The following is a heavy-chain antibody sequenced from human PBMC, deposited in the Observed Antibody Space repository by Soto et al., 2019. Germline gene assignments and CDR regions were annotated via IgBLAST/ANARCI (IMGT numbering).Heavy chain of an antibody. V-gene: IGHV3-23*01. CDR3: AKGSAVASGMDV. D-gene: IGHD6-19*01. CDR1: GFTLSSYA. CDR2: ISGSGGTT. J-gene: IGHJ6*02. Sequence: EVQLLESGGGLVQPGGSLRLSCAASGFTLSSYAMTWVRQAPGKGLEWVSLISGSGGTTYYADSVKGRFTISRDNSKNTLYLQMNSLRAEDTAVYYCAKGSAVASGMDVWGQGTTVTVSS.